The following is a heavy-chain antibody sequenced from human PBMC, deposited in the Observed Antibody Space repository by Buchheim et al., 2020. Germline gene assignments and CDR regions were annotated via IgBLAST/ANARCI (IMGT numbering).Heavy chain of an antibody. CDR1: GFTFSSYG. J-gene: IGHJ6*02. V-gene: IGHV3-30*18. CDR2: ISYDGSNK. CDR3: AKDWVYYYGMDV. Sequence: QVQLMESGGGVVQPGRSLRLSCAASGFTFSSYGMHWVRQAPGKGLEWVAVISYDGSNKYYADSVKGRFTISRDNSKNTLYLQMNSLRAEDTAVYYCAKDWVYYYGMDVWGQGTT. D-gene: IGHD3-16*01.